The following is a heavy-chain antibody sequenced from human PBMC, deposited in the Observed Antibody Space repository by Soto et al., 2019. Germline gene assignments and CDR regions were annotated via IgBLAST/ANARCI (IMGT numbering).Heavy chain of an antibody. CDR1: GFTFSSYG. CDR3: AKDRGLYDFWSGYLYDAFNI. V-gene: IGHV3-23*01. J-gene: IGHJ3*02. D-gene: IGHD3-3*01. CDR2: ISGSGGST. Sequence: GGSLRLSCAASGFTFSSYGMHWVRQAPGKGLEWVAAISGSGGSTYYADSVKGRFTISRDNSKNTLYLQMNSLRAEDTAVYYCAKDRGLYDFWSGYLYDAFNIWGQGTMVTVS.